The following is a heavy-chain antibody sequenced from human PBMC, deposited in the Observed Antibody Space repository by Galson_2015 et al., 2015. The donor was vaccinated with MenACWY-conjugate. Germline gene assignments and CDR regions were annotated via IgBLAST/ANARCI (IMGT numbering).Heavy chain of an antibody. V-gene: IGHV3-7*03. J-gene: IGHJ4*02. D-gene: IGHD6-19*01. CDR3: AREYKGTEQWLFDFDY. CDR1: GFTFSSYW. Sequence: SLRLSCAASGFTFSSYWMSWVRQAPGKGLEWVANIKQDGSEKYYVDSVKGRFTISRDNAKNSLYLQMNSLRAEDTAVYYCAREYKGTEQWLFDFDYWGQGTLVTGSS. CDR2: IKQDGSEK.